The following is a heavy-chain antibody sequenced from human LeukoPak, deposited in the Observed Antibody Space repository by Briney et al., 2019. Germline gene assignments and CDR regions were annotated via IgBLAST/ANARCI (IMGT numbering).Heavy chain of an antibody. D-gene: IGHD3-22*01. CDR2: IKSKTDGGAT. CDR3: TTEAYYYDSGAIKYFDY. Sequence: PGGSLRLSCAASGFTFSNAWMNWVRQAPGKGLEWVGHIKSKTDGGATHYAAPVKGRFTISRGDSKNTLYLQMNSLKTEDTAVYYCTTEAYYYDSGAIKYFDYWGQGTLVTVSS. V-gene: IGHV3-15*01. J-gene: IGHJ4*02. CDR1: GFTFSNAW.